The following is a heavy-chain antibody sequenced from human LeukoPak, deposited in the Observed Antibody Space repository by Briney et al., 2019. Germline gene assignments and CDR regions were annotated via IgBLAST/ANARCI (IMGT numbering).Heavy chain of an antibody. CDR1: GFTFSSYG. V-gene: IGHV3-33*03. CDR2: IWYDGSNK. Sequence: PGRSLRLSCAASGFTFSSYGMHWVRQAPGKGLEWVAVIWYDGSNKYYADSVKGRFTISRDNAKNSLYLQMNSLRAEDTALYYCASLVVVTAIQAFDIWGQGTMVTVSS. CDR3: ASLVVVTAIQAFDI. D-gene: IGHD2-21*02. J-gene: IGHJ3*02.